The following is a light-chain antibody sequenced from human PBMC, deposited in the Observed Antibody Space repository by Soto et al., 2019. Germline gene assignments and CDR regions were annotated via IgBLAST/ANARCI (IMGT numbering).Light chain of an antibody. J-gene: IGLJ2*01. V-gene: IGLV2-11*01. CDR3: SSYSTTSSPHVL. CDR1: SSDVGTYDF. CDR2: DVX. Sequence: QSALTQPRSVSGSPGQSVTISCTGTSSDVGTYDFVSWYQQHPGKAPRLMIFDVXERXSGVPDRFSGSKSGNTASLTISGLQAEDESDYYSSSYSTTSSPHVLVGGGTKVTVL.